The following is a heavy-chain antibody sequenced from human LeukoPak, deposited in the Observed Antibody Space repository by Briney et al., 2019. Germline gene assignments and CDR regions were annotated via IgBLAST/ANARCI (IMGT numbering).Heavy chain of an antibody. J-gene: IGHJ4*02. Sequence: PGGSLRLSCAASGFTFSNCAMSWVRQAPGKGLEWVSAISGGGGSTYYADSVKGRFTISRDNSKNTLYLQMNSLRAEDTAVYYCARDLAGATDFDYWGQGALVTVSS. CDR3: ARDLAGATDFDY. CDR2: ISGGGGST. CDR1: GFTFSNCA. D-gene: IGHD1-26*01. V-gene: IGHV3-23*01.